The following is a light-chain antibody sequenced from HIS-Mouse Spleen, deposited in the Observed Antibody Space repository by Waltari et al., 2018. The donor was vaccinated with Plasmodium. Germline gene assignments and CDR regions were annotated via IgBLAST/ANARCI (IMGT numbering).Light chain of an antibody. CDR1: ALPKKY. V-gene: IGLV3-10*01. J-gene: IGLJ3*02. Sequence: SYELTQPPSVSVSPGQTARITCSGDALPKKYAYWYQQKSGQAPVLVIYEDSKRPSVIPVRFSGSSSGTMGTLTISGAQVEDEADYYCYSTDSSGNHRVFGGGTKLTVL. CDR3: YSTDSSGNHRV. CDR2: EDS.